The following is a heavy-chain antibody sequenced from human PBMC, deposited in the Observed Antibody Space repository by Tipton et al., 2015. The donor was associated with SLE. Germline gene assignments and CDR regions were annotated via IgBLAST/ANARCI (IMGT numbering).Heavy chain of an antibody. CDR3: ARGLYSNFYYNYYMDV. CDR2: IYSTGST. D-gene: IGHD4-11*01. J-gene: IGHJ6*03. V-gene: IGHV4-61*02. Sequence: TLSLTCSVSGGSISRGSYFWSWIRQPAGKGLEWIGRIYSTGSTDYSPSLKTRVTISVDTSKDQFSLRLSSVTAADTAAYFCARGLYSNFYYNYYMDVWGKGTSVTVSS. CDR1: GGSISRGSYF.